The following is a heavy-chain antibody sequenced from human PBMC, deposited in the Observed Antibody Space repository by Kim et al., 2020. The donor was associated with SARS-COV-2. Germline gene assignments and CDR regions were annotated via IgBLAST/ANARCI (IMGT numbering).Heavy chain of an antibody. V-gene: IGHV3-23*01. J-gene: IGHJ5*02. CDR3: TKRALPGQADNWFDP. CDR2: ISGSGGST. CDR1: GFTFTSYA. Sequence: GGSLRLSCAASGFTFTSYAMYWVRQAPGKWLEWVSAISGSGGSTYYADSVKGRFTISRDNSKNTLYLQMNSLRVEDTALYYCTKRALPGQADNWFDPWGQGTLVTVSS.